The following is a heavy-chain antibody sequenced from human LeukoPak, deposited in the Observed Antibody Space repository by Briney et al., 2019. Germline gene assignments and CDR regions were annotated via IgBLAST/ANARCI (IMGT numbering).Heavy chain of an antibody. V-gene: IGHV3-66*01. CDR3: AAYYDFWSGYTY. Sequence: PGGSLRLSCAASGFTFSSYGMHCVRQAPGKGLEWVSVIYSGGSTYYADSVKGRFTISRDNSKNTLYLQMNSLRAEDTAVYYCAAYYDFWSGYTYWGQGTLVTVSS. CDR1: GFTFSSYG. D-gene: IGHD3-3*01. J-gene: IGHJ4*02. CDR2: IYSGGST.